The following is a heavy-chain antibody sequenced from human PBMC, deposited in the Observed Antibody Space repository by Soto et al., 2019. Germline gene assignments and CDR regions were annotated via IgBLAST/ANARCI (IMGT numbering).Heavy chain of an antibody. CDR1: VGGSFSSYY. V-gene: IGHV4-59*01. CDR3: ARNRGNYFDY. CDR2: IYYSGST. J-gene: IGHJ4*02. Sequence: SETLSLTCTVSVGGSFSSYYWSWIRQLPGKGLEWIGYIYYSGSTNYNPSLKSRLTMSVHTSQNQFSLKVNSVTAADTAVYYCARNRGNYFDYWGQGILVTVSS.